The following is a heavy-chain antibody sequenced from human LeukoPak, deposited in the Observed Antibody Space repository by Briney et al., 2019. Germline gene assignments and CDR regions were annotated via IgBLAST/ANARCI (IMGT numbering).Heavy chain of an antibody. V-gene: IGHV3-49*03. D-gene: IGHD1-1*01. CDR2: IRSKAYGETA. CDR3: TRDRGAYNLYDY. CDR1: GFTFGDYA. Sequence: GGSLRLSCTASGFTFGDYAMSWIRQAPGKGLEWVGFIRSKAYGETADYAASVKGRFTISRDDTKAIAYLQMNSLKTEDTAVYHCTRDRGAYNLYDYWGQGTLVAVSS. J-gene: IGHJ4*02.